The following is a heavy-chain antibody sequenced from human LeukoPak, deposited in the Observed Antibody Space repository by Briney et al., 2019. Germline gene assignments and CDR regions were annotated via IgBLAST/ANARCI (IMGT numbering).Heavy chain of an antibody. D-gene: IGHD3-10*01. CDR3: ARGEYASGGFDY. V-gene: IGHV4-59*01. CDR2: IYYSGST. Sequence: SETLSLTCTVSGGSISSYYWSWIRQPPGKGLEWIGYIYYSGSTNYNPSLKSRVTISVDTSKNQFSLKLSSVTAADTAVYYCARGEYASGGFDYWGQGTLVTVSS. CDR1: GGSISSYY. J-gene: IGHJ4*02.